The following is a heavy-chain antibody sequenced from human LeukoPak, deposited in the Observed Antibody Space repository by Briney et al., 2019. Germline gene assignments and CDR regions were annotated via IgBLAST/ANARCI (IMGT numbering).Heavy chain of an antibody. CDR3: AKAGGAIADYARYNRFDP. D-gene: IGHD4-17*01. CDR1: GFTFSSYA. V-gene: IGHV3-23*01. J-gene: IGHJ5*02. Sequence: GGSLRLSCSASGFTFSSYAMSWVRQAPGKGLEWVSVILGRGDITYYADSVKGRFTISRDNSKNTLFLQMNSLRAEDTAVYYCAKAGGAIADYARYNRFDPWGQGTLVTVSS. CDR2: ILGRGDIT.